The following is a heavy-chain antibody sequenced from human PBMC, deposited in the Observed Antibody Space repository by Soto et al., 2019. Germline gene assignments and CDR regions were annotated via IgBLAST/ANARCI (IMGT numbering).Heavy chain of an antibody. J-gene: IGHJ6*03. V-gene: IGHV1-18*01. CDR2: ISAYNGNT. CDR1: GYTFTSYG. Sequence: GASVKVSCKASGYTFTSYGISWVRQAPGQGLEWMGWISAYNGNTNYAQKLQGRVTMTTDTSTSTAYMELRSLRSDDTAVYYCAGRKGTIAGYYYYYYMDVWGKGTTVTVSS. CDR3: AGRKGTIAGYYYYYYMDV. D-gene: IGHD3-3*01.